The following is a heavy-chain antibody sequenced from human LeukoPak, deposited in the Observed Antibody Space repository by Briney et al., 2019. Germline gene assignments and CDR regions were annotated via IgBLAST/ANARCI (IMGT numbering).Heavy chain of an antibody. CDR1: GYTFTGYY. D-gene: IGHD2-2*01. CDR3: ARAVVLAAHDY. Sequence: ASVKVSCKASGYTFTGYYIHWVRHWVRQAPGQGLEWMGWINPNNGGTNYAQKFLGRVTMTRDTSISTAYMELSRLRSDDTAVYYCARAVVLAAHDYWGQGTLVTVSS. V-gene: IGHV1-2*02. CDR2: INPNNGGT. J-gene: IGHJ4*02.